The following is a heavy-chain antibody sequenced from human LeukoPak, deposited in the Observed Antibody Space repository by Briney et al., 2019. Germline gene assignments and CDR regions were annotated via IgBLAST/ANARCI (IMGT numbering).Heavy chain of an antibody. CDR1: GFTFSSYG. CDR2: IWYDGSNK. Sequence: GGSLRLSCAASGFTFSSYGMHWVRQAPGKGLEWVAVIWYDGSNKYYADSVKGRFTISRDNSKNTLYLQMNSLRAEDTAVYYCARDQDYDILTGYLYYYYGMDVWGQGTTVTVSS. D-gene: IGHD3-9*01. CDR3: ARDQDYDILTGYLYYYYGMDV. J-gene: IGHJ6*02. V-gene: IGHV3-33*01.